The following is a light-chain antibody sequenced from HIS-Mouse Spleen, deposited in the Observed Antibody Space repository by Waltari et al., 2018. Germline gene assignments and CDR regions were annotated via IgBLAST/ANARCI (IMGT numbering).Light chain of an antibody. J-gene: IGLJ3*02. CDR3: YSTDSSGNHSWV. V-gene: IGLV3-10*01. Sequence: SYELTQPPSVSVSPGQTARITCSGDALPKKYAYWYQQKSGQAPVLVIYEDSKRPSGNPERFSGSSSGTMATWTISGAQVEDEADYYCYSTDSSGNHSWVFGGGTKLTVL. CDR1: ALPKKY. CDR2: EDS.